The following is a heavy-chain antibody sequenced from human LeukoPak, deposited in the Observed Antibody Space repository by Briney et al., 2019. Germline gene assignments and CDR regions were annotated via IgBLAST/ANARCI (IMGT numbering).Heavy chain of an antibody. D-gene: IGHD5-12*01. CDR2: IIPIFGTA. V-gene: IGHV1-69*13. CDR1: GGTFSSYA. Sequence: GASVKVSCKASGGTFSSYAISWVRQAPGQGLEWMGGIIPIFGTANYAQKFQGRVTITADESTSTAYMELSSLRSEDTAVYYCARNRGVRYSGYDPYYYYGMDVWGQGTTVTVSS. J-gene: IGHJ6*02. CDR3: ARNRGVRYSGYDPYYYYGMDV.